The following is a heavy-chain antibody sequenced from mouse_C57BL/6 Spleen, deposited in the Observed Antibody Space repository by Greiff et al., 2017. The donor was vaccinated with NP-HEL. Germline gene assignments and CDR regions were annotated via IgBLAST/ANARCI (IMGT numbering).Heavy chain of an antibody. CDR1: GYTFTSYW. CDR2: IYPSDSET. Sequence: QVHVKQPGAELVRPGSSVKLSCKASGYTFTSYWMDWVKQRPGQGLEWIGNIYPSDSETHYNQKFKDKATLTVDKSSSTAYMQLSSLTSEDSAVYYCARVGNYYGHYYAMDYWGQGTSVTVSS. J-gene: IGHJ4*01. CDR3: ARVGNYYGHYYAMDY. D-gene: IGHD1-1*01. V-gene: IGHV1-61*01.